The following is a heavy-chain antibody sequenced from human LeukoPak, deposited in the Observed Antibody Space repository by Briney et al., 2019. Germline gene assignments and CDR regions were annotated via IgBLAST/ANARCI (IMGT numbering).Heavy chain of an antibody. V-gene: IGHV3-21*01. CDR3: ARDLKLAYYYGSGSPT. D-gene: IGHD3-10*01. CDR2: ISSSSSYI. J-gene: IGHJ4*02. CDR1: GFTFSSYS. Sequence: GGSLRLSCAASGFTFSSYSMNWVREAPGKGLEWVSSISSSSSYIYYADSVKGRFTISRDNAKNSLYLQMNSLRAEDTAVYYCARDLKLAYYYGSGSPTWGQGTLVTVS.